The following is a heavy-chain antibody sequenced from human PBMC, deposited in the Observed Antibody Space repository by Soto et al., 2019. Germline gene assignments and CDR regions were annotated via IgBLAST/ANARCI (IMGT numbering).Heavy chain of an antibody. Sequence: QVQLVQSGAEVKKPGSSVKVSCKASGGTFSSYAISWVRQAPGQGLEWMGGIIPIFGTANYAQKFQGRVTITADESTRPAYMELSSLRSEDTAVYYCARDQEDIVLVPAALPYYCYGMDVWGQGTTVTVSS. D-gene: IGHD2-2*01. CDR2: IIPIFGTA. V-gene: IGHV1-69*12. CDR1: GGTFSSYA. J-gene: IGHJ6*02. CDR3: ARDQEDIVLVPAALPYYCYGMDV.